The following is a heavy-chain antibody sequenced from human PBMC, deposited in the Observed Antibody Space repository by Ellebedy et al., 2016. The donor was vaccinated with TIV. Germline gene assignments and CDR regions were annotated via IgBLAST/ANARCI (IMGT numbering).Heavy chain of an antibody. V-gene: IGHV6-1*01. Sequence: SQTLSLTCSISGDSVSTNIAAWNWLRQSPSRGLAWLGRTYYRSRWYYDYALSVKSRININPDTSKNQFSLQLNAGTPEDTAVYYCARDPDSSGWFCLDVWGQGTAVTVSS. D-gene: IGHD6-19*01. CDR3: ARDPDSSGWFCLDV. J-gene: IGHJ6*02. CDR1: GDSVSTNIAA. CDR2: TYYRSRWYY.